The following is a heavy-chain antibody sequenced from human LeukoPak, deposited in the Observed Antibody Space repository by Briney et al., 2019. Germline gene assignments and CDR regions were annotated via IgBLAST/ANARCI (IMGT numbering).Heavy chain of an antibody. Sequence: TGGSLRLSCAASGFTFSHYGMHWVRQIPGKGLEWVAFIQYDAINEYYADSVKGRFSISRDNSKNTLYLQMNSLRAEDTAVYYCAKDLEIVGATMDYWGQGTLVTVSS. J-gene: IGHJ4*02. D-gene: IGHD1-26*01. V-gene: IGHV3-30*02. CDR3: AKDLEIVGATMDY. CDR1: GFTFSHYG. CDR2: IQYDAINE.